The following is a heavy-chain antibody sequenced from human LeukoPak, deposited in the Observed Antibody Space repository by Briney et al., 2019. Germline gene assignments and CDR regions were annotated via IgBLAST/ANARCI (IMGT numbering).Heavy chain of an antibody. D-gene: IGHD1-26*01. CDR3: ARDPYNGRYRGYYYYYMDV. J-gene: IGHJ6*03. Sequence: PGGSLRLSCAASGFTSSSYWMHWVRQAPGKELEWVSSITSTSSYIYYADSVKGRFTISRDNAKNSLYMQMSSLGAEDTAVYYCARDPYNGRYRGYYYYYMDVWGRGTTVTISS. CDR1: GFTSSSYW. CDR2: ITSTSSYI. V-gene: IGHV3-21*01.